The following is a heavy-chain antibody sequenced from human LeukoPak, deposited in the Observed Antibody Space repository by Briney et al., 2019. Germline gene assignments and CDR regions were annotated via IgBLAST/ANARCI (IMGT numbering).Heavy chain of an antibody. J-gene: IGHJ4*02. V-gene: IGHV3-74*01. Sequence: GGSLRLACAASGFTLSRYWMNWARQAPGKGLVWVSRINTDGSSTSYADSVKGRFTISRDNAKNTLYLQMNSLRAEDTAVYYCARDRGMSGTIDNWGQGTLVTVSS. CDR2: INTDGSST. CDR1: GFTLSRYW. D-gene: IGHD3-10*01. CDR3: ARDRGMSGTIDN.